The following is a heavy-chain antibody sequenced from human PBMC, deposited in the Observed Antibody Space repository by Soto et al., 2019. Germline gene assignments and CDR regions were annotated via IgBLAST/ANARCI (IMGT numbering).Heavy chain of an antibody. V-gene: IGHV1-69*04. Sequence: GASVKVSCKASGGTFSSYPISWVRQAPGQGLEWMGRIIPVLGIANYAQKFQGRVTITADKSTSTAYMELTSLRSEDTAVYYCARAGRGQYYYDSSGYYSPFDYWGQGTLVTVSS. J-gene: IGHJ4*02. CDR2: IIPVLGIA. D-gene: IGHD3-22*01. CDR3: ARAGRGQYYYDSSGYYSPFDY. CDR1: GGTFSSYP.